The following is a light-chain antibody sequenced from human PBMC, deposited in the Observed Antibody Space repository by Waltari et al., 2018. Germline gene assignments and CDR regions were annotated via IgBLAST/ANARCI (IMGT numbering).Light chain of an antibody. CDR2: DVN. CDR1: SSDGNVGKY. V-gene: IGLV2-8*01. J-gene: IGLJ3*02. CDR3: CSYDGGITAVM. Sequence: QSALTQPPPASGSPARSATITCSGISSDGNVGKYVSWYQHHPGKAPTLMLYDVNKRPSAVPARGSGAKSANTASLTISGLQADDEADYYCCSYDGGITAVMFGGGTKLTVL.